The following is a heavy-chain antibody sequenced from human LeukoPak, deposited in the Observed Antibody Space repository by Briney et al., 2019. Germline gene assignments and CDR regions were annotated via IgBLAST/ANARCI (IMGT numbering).Heavy chain of an antibody. D-gene: IGHD1-14*01. V-gene: IGHV1-46*01. CDR2: INPSGGST. CDR3: TTETGGGGIVTLDY. CDR1: GYTFTSYG. J-gene: IGHJ4*02. Sequence: ASVKVSCKASGYTFTSYGISWVRQAPGQGLEWMGTINPSGGSTTYAQKFQGRVTMTRDMSTSTLYMELNSLRSEDTAVYYCTTETGGGGIVTLDYWGQGTLVTVSS.